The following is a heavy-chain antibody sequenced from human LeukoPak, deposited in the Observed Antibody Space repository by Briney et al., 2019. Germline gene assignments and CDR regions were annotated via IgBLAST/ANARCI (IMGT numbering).Heavy chain of an antibody. J-gene: IGHJ4*02. D-gene: IGHD2-2*01. Sequence: ASVKVSCKASGFTLTRHGITWVRQAPGQGLEWMGWISTYNDNTNFAQKLQGRITMTTDTSTNTAYMELSSLRSEDTAVYYCARGYCSSTSCEFDYWGQGTLVTVSS. CDR1: GFTLTRHG. CDR3: ARGYCSSTSCEFDY. V-gene: IGHV1-18*01. CDR2: ISTYNDNT.